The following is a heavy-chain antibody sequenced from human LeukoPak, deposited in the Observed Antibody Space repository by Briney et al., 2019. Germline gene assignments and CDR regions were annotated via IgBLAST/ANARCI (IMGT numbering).Heavy chain of an antibody. CDR3: ARGTDYYDSSGYYFFDY. Sequence: PGGSLRLSCAASGFTFKTFSMNWVRQAPGKGLEWVSSISSSGSYIYYADLLKGRFTISRDNAKNSLYLQINSLRAEDSAVYYCARGTDYYDSSGYYFFDYWGQGTLVTVSS. CDR1: GFTFKTFS. D-gene: IGHD3-22*01. J-gene: IGHJ4*02. CDR2: ISSSGSYI. V-gene: IGHV3-21*01.